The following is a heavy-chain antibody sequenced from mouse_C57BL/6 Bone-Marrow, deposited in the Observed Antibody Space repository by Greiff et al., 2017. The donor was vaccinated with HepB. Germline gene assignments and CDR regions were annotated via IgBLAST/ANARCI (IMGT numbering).Heavy chain of an antibody. D-gene: IGHD1-1*01. CDR2: ISDGGSYT. J-gene: IGHJ2*01. CDR3: AREEVLRYFDY. Sequence: EVQGVESGGGLVKPGGSLKLSCAASGFTFSSYAMSWVRQTPEKRLEWVATISDGGSYTYYPDNVKGRFTISRDNAKNNLYLQMSHLKSEDTAMYYCAREEVLRYFDYWGQGTTLTVSS. CDR1: GFTFSSYA. V-gene: IGHV5-4*01.